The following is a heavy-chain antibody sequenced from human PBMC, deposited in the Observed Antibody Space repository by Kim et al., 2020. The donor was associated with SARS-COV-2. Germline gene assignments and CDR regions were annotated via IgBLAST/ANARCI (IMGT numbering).Heavy chain of an antibody. D-gene: IGHD1-26*01. CDR2: IYHSGNT. J-gene: IGHJ4*02. CDR3: ARLRTDTGSYFRFDS. Sequence: SETLSLTCAVSGDSISTGNWWSWVRQAPGKGLEWIGEIYHSGNTNYNPSLKSRVSISVDKSKNQFSLNLNSVTAADMAMYYCARLRTDTGSYFRFDSWGQGTMVTVSS. V-gene: IGHV4-4*02. CDR1: GDSISTGNW.